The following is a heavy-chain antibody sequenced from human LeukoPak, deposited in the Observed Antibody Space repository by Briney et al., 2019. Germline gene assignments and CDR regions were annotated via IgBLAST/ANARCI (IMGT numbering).Heavy chain of an antibody. CDR1: GGSISSYY. D-gene: IGHD1-1*01. Sequence: SETLSLTCTVSGGSISSYYWSWIRQPPGKGLEWIGSIYPRGSTYYNPSLKNGVTISTDTSKNQFSLKLNSVTAADTAVYYCARVEIRPLKFDYWGQGTLVTVSS. J-gene: IGHJ4*02. CDR2: IYPRGST. V-gene: IGHV4-4*08. CDR3: ARVEIRPLKFDY.